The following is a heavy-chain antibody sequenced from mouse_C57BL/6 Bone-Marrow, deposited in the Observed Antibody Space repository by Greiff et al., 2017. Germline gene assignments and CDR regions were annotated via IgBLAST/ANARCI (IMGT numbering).Heavy chain of an antibody. D-gene: IGHD1-1*01. J-gene: IGHJ4*01. CDR2: IYPSDSET. CDR3: ATDYCYAMDY. CDR1: GYTFTSYW. V-gene: IGHV1-61*01. Sequence: QVQLQQPGAELVRPGSSVKLSCKASGYTFTSYWMDWVKQRPGQGLEWIGNIYPSDSETHYNQKFKDKATLTVDKSSSTAYMQLSSLTSEDSAVYYCATDYCYAMDYWGQGTSVTVSS.